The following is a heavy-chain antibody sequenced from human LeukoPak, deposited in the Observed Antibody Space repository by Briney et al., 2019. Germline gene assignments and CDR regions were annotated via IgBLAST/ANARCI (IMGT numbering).Heavy chain of an antibody. V-gene: IGHV1-18*01. CDR3: ARDEDTGITMVRGAIIRPNYYYGMDV. D-gene: IGHD3-10*01. CDR2: ISAYNGNT. J-gene: IGHJ6*02. CDR1: GYTFTSYG. Sequence: ASVKVSCKASGYTFTSYGISWVRQAPGQGLEWMGWISAYNGNTNYAQKLQGRVTMTTDTSTSTAYMELRSLRSDDTAVYYCARDEDTGITMVRGAIIRPNYYYGMDVWGQGTTVTVSS.